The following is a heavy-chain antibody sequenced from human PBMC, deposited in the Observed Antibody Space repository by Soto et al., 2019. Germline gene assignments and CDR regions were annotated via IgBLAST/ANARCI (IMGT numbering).Heavy chain of an antibody. J-gene: IGHJ6*02. CDR2: INPSGGST. V-gene: IGHV1-46*01. Sequence: ASVKVSCKASGYTFTSYYMHWVRQAPGQGLEWMGIINPSGGSTSYAQKFQGRVTMTRDTSTSTVYMELSSLRSEDTAVYYCARGQITGTTSAGYYYGMDVWGQGTTVTVSS. D-gene: IGHD1-20*01. CDR1: GYTFTSYY. CDR3: ARGQITGTTSAGYYYGMDV.